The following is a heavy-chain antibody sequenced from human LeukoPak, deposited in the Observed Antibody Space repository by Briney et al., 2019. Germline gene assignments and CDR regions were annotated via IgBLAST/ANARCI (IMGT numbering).Heavy chain of an antibody. D-gene: IGHD6-19*01. CDR1: GGSISSGGYY. Sequence: SETLSLTCTVSGGSISSGGYYWSWIRQHPGKGLEWIGYIYYSGSTYYNPSLESRVTISLDTSKDQFSLTLTSLTAADTAVYYCARDTVRVAGSYYYYYGMDVWGKGTTVTVSS. CDR3: ARDTVRVAGSYYYYYGMDV. J-gene: IGHJ6*04. V-gene: IGHV4-61*08. CDR2: IYYSGST.